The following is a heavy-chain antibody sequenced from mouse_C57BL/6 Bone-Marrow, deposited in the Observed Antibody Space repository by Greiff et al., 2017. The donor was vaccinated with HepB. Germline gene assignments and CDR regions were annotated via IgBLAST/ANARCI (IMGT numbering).Heavy chain of an antibody. CDR1: GYSITSGYY. Sequence: DVQLQESGPGLVKPSQSLSLTCSVTGYSITSGYYWNWIRQFPGNKLEWMGYISYDGSNNYNPSLKNRISITRDTSKNQFFLKLNSVTTEDTATYYCARDGGAWFAYWGQGTLVTVSA. CDR3: ARDGGAWFAY. J-gene: IGHJ3*01. CDR2: ISYDGSN. V-gene: IGHV3-6*01.